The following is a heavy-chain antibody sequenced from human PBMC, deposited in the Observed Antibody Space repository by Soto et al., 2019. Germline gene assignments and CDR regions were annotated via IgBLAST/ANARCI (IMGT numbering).Heavy chain of an antibody. CDR1: VGSISNYY. CDR3: ARGGQDFWSGPFDY. CDR2: IDTSGST. V-gene: IGHV4-4*07. J-gene: IGHJ4*02. Sequence: SETLSLTCTVSVGSISNYYCNWIRQPAGKGLEWIGRIDTSGSTNYNPSLKSRVTMSVDTSKQEFSLKLSSVTAADTALYYCARGGQDFWSGPFDYWGRGALVTVSS. D-gene: IGHD3-3*01.